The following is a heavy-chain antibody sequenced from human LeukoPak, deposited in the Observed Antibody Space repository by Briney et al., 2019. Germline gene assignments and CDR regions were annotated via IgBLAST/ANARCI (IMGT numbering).Heavy chain of an antibody. J-gene: IGHJ3*02. CDR3: ARVGLIAIRAFDI. Sequence: GGSLRLSCAASGFTVSSNYMSWVRPAPGKGLEWVSVIYSGGSTYYADSVKGRFTISRDNSKNTLYLQMNSLRAEDTAVYYCARVGLIAIRAFDIWGQGTMVTVSS. CDR1: GFTVSSNY. D-gene: IGHD5-12*01. CDR2: IYSGGST. V-gene: IGHV3-66*02.